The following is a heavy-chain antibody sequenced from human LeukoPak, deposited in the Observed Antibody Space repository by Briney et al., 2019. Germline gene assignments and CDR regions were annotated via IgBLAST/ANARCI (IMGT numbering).Heavy chain of an antibody. CDR1: GFTFSSYD. V-gene: IGHV3-23*01. J-gene: IGHJ4*02. D-gene: IGHD1-26*01. CDR2: ISGSGGST. CDR3: AKDRRSGSYTRTYFDY. Sequence: GGSLRLSCAASGFTFSSYDMSWVRQAPGKGLEWVSAISGSGGSTYYADSAKGRFTISRDNSKNTLYLQMNSLRAEDTAVYYCAKDRRSGSYTRTYFDYWGQGTLVTVSS.